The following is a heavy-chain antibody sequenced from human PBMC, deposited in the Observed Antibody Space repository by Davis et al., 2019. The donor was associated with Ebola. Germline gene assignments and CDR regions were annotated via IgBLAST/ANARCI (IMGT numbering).Heavy chain of an antibody. CDR2: ISSSSSYI. CDR1: GFTFSSYS. V-gene: IGHV3-21*01. Sequence: GESLKISCAASGFTFSSYSMNWVCQAPGKGLEWVSSISSSSSYIYYADSVKGRFTISRDNAKNSLYLQMNSLRAEDTAVYYCARDYPHDHAWGQGTLVTVSS. CDR3: ARDYPHDHA. D-gene: IGHD1-1*01. J-gene: IGHJ4*02.